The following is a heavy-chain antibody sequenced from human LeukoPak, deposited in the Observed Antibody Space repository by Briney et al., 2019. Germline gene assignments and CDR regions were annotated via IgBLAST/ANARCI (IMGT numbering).Heavy chain of an antibody. CDR2: FDPEEGET. CDR3: ARDRSMGFGELLYSAFDI. D-gene: IGHD3-10*01. V-gene: IGHV1-24*01. CDR1: GHTLTELS. Sequence: ASVNVSCKVSGHTLTELSMHWVRRAPGKGLGWLGSFDPEEGETMYAQKFQGRVTMTEDTSTDTAYMELSSLRSEDTAVYYCARDRSMGFGELLYSAFDITGQGTMVTVSS. J-gene: IGHJ3*02.